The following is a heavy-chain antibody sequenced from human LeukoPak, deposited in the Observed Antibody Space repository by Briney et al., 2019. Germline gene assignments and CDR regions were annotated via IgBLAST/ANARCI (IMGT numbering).Heavy chain of an antibody. D-gene: IGHD3-3*01. CDR3: ARTSFWSGYYPYRTQDYYYYYYMDV. CDR1: GGSISSGSYY. Sequence: SQTLSLTCTVSGGSISSGSYYWSWIRQPAGKGLEWIGRIYTSGSTNYNPSLKSRVTISADTSKNQFSLKLSSVTAADTAVYYCARTSFWSGYYPYRTQDYYYYYYMDVWGKGTTVTVSS. V-gene: IGHV4-61*02. CDR2: IYTSGST. J-gene: IGHJ6*03.